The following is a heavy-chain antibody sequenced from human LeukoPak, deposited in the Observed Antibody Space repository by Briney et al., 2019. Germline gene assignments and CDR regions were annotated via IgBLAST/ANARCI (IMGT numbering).Heavy chain of an antibody. CDR2: FRGSDGST. CDR3: AKGYRSGSRCYHDAFDI. V-gene: IGHV3-23*01. Sequence: PGGSLRLSCAASGFTLSSYAMSWVRQAPGKELEWVSTFRGSDGSTYYADSVKGRFTISRDNSKNTLYLQMNSLRAEDTAIYYCAKGYRSGSRCYHDAFDIWGQGTMVTVSS. D-gene: IGHD2-15*01. CDR1: GFTLSSYA. J-gene: IGHJ3*02.